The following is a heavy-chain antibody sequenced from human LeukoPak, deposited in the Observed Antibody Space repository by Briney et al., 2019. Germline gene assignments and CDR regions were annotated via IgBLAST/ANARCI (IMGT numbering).Heavy chain of an antibody. CDR2: TYYRSKWYN. J-gene: IGHJ6*04. CDR3: ARDLYYDILTGDYYYYGMDV. V-gene: IGHV6-1*01. D-gene: IGHD3-9*01. CDR1: GDSVSSNSAA. Sequence: SQTLSLTCAISGDSVSSNSAAWNWIRRSPSRGPEWLGRTYYRSKWYNDYAVSVKSRITINPDTSKNQFSLQLNSVTPEDAAVYYCARDLYYDILTGDYYYYGMDVWGKGTTVTVSS.